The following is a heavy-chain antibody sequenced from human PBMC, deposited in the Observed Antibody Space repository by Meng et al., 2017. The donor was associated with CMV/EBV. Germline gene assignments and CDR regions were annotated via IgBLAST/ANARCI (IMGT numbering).Heavy chain of an antibody. V-gene: IGHV1-69*12. J-gene: IGHJ4*02. D-gene: IGHD2-15*01. CDR1: GGTFSSYA. CDR2: IIPIFGTA. CDR3: ARVCGGSCFDY. Sequence: VRLGTCGAGGKKPASSVKVSCKASGGTFSSYAISWVRQAPGQGLEWMGGIIPIFGTANYAQKFQGRVTITADESTSTAYMELSSLRSEDTAVYYCARVCGGSCFDYWGQGTLVTVSS.